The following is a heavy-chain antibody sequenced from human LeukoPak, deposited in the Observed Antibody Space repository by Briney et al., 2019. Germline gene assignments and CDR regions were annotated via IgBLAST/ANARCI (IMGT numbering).Heavy chain of an antibody. Sequence: GGSLRLSCAASGFTFSSFAMNWVRQAPGKGLEWVSFISATGEKAYYAESVKDRFTISRDYSKNTVFLSMNSLRVDDTAIYYCAKDRRFSVTTDYYFDVWGPGTLVTVSS. D-gene: IGHD4-17*01. CDR1: GFTFSSFA. V-gene: IGHV3-23*01. CDR2: ISATGEKA. J-gene: IGHJ4*02. CDR3: AKDRRFSVTTDYYFDV.